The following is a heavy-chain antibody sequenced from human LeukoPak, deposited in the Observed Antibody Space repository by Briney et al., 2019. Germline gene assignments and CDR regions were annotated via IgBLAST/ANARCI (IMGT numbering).Heavy chain of an antibody. V-gene: IGHV4-59*08. CDR2: IYYSGST. CDR3: ARNIAVAGRGDYMDV. CDR1: GGSISSYY. J-gene: IGHJ6*03. D-gene: IGHD6-19*01. Sequence: SETLSLTCTVSGGSISSYYWSWIRQPPGKGLEWIGYIYYSGSTNYNPSLKSRVTISVDTSKNQFSLKLSSVTAADTAVYYCARNIAVAGRGDYMDVWGKGTTVTISS.